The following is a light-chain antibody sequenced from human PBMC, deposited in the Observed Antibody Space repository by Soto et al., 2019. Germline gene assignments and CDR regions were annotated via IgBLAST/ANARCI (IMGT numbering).Light chain of an antibody. J-gene: IGKJ5*01. CDR2: GAS. CDR1: QSVSSSY. V-gene: IGKV3-20*01. Sequence: EIVLTQSPGTLSLSPEERATLSCRASQSVSSSYLAWYQQKPGQAPRLLIYGASSRATGIPDRFSGSGSGTDFTLTISRLEPEDFAVYYCQQYGSSLSITFGQGTRLE. CDR3: QQYGSSLSIT.